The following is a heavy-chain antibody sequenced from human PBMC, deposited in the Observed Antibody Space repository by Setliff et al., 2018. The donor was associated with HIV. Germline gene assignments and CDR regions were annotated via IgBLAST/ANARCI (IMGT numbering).Heavy chain of an antibody. CDR2: IIPDSGDT. CDR1: GYTFTGYY. Sequence: ASVKVSCKASGYTFTGYYLHWLRQAPGQGLEWMGYIIPDSGDTKYSQKFQGRVTITRDTSITTAYMELSRLRSDDTAVYYCARVGGTYSYDTDGFFSFYFEIWGRGTLVTVS. CDR3: ARVGGTYSYDTDGFFSFYFEI. J-gene: IGHJ4*02. D-gene: IGHD3-22*01. V-gene: IGHV1-2*02.